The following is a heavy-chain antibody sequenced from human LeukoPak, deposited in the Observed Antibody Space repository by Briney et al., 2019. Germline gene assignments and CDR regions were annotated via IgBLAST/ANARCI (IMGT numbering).Heavy chain of an antibody. Sequence: GGSLRLSCAASGFTFSSYGMHWVRQAPGKGLEWVAVISYDGSNKYYADSVKGRFTISRDKSRTPLYLQMNSLRTEDTAVYYCAKGGYYGSGNYFDYWGQGTLVTVSS. CDR2: ISYDGSNK. D-gene: IGHD3-10*01. J-gene: IGHJ4*02. CDR1: GFTFSSYG. CDR3: AKGGYYGSGNYFDY. V-gene: IGHV3-30*18.